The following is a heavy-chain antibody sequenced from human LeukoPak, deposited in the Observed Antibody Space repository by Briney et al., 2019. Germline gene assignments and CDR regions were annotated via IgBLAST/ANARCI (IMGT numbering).Heavy chain of an antibody. V-gene: IGHV3-43D*03. Sequence: GGSLRLSCAASGFTFDDYAMHWVRQAPGKGLEWVSLISWEGGTTYYADSVKGRFTISSDKATNSVYLQMNSLRAEDTAVYYCAREVVTQAIYSGYDAFEIWGQGTMVTVSS. D-gene: IGHD5-12*01. J-gene: IGHJ3*02. CDR2: ISWEGGTT. CDR3: AREVVTQAIYSGYDAFEI. CDR1: GFTFDDYA.